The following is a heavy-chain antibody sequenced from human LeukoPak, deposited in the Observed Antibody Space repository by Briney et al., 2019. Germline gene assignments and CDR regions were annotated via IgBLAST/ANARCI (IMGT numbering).Heavy chain of an antibody. D-gene: IGHD2-21*02. V-gene: IGHV4-39*07. J-gene: IGHJ3*01. Sequence: SETLSLTCNVSGDSITSSYYWGWIRQPPGKGLEWIGSISYSGSAYYNPSLKSRVTISVDTSKNQFSLKLSSVTAADTAVYYCARVCGGDCYGPPPLDWGQGTMVTVSS. CDR2: ISYSGSA. CDR1: GDSITSSYY. CDR3: ARVCGGDCYGPPPLD.